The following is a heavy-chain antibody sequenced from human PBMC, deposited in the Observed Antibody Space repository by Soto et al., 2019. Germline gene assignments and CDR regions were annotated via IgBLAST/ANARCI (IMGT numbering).Heavy chain of an antibody. J-gene: IGHJ4*02. CDR1: GFTFSSYS. V-gene: IGHV3-48*01. CDR2: ISSSSSTI. Sequence: PGGSLRLSCAASGFTFSSYSMNWVRQAPGKGLEWVSYISSSSSTIYYADSVKGRFTISRDNAKNSLYLQMNSLRAEDTAVYYCARDDLSGRHVDLDYWGQGTLVTVSS. CDR3: ARDDLSGRHVDLDY. D-gene: IGHD1-26*01.